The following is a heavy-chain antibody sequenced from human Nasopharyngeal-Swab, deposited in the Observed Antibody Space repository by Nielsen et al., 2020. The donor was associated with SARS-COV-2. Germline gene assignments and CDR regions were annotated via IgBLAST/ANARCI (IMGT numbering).Heavy chain of an antibody. CDR1: GYRFTNYW. V-gene: IGHV5-51*01. CDR3: ARHLPGYYGSAFDL. Sequence: GGSLRLSCTGSGYRFTNYWIGWVRQMPGKGLEWMGIIWPSDSDTTYSPSFQGQVTISADTSISTAYLQLSSLKASDTAMYYCARHLPGYYGSAFDLWGQGTLVTVSS. CDR2: IWPSDSDT. D-gene: IGHD3-10*01. J-gene: IGHJ4*02.